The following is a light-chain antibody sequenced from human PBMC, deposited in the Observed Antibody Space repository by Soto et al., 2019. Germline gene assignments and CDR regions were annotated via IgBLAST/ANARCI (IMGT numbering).Light chain of an antibody. J-gene: IGLJ2*01. CDR2: EGS. Sequence: QSALTQPASVSGSPGQSITISCTGTSSDVGSYNLVSWYLQHPGKAPKLMIYEGSKRPSGVSNRFSGSKSGNTASLTISGLQAEDEAEYYCCSYAGSSTVVFGGGTKLTV. CDR1: SSDVGSYNL. CDR3: CSYAGSSTVV. V-gene: IGLV2-23*01.